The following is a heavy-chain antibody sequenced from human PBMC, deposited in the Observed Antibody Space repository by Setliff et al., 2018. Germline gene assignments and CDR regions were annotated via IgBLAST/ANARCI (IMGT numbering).Heavy chain of an antibody. CDR3: ARLNFWSGFWYFTL. D-gene: IGHD3-3*01. Sequence: GGSLRLSCAASGFTFNTYAMSWVRQPPGKGLEWVSSISDTALGIYYADSVRGRFTISRDNSKKTLYLQMNSLRAEDTAVYYCARLNFWSGFWYFTLWGQGTPVTVSS. CDR1: GFTFNTYA. J-gene: IGHJ4*02. CDR2: ISDTALGI. V-gene: IGHV3-23*01.